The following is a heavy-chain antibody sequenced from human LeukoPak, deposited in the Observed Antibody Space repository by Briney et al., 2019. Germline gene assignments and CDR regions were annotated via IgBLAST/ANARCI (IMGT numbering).Heavy chain of an antibody. D-gene: IGHD6-13*01. CDR1: GFTFSSYW. V-gene: IGHV3-7*01. J-gene: IGHJ4*02. CDR2: MKYDGSEN. CDR3: ARDIEAAGLFLDY. Sequence: GGSLRLSCAASGFTFSSYWMSWVRQAPGKGLEWVANMKYDGSENYYVDSVKGRFTNSRDNAKNSLYLQMNSLRAEDTAVYYCARDIEAAGLFLDYWGQGTLVTVSS.